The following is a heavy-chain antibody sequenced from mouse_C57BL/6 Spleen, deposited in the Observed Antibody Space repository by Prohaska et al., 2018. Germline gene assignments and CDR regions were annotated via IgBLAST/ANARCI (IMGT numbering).Heavy chain of an antibody. CDR3: ARDAWFAY. CDR1: GFTFSDFY. J-gene: IGHJ3*01. CDR2: SRNKANDYTT. Sequence: EVKLVESGGGLVQSGRSLRLSCATSGFTFSDFYMEWVRQAPWKGLEWIAASRNKANDYTTEYSASVKGRFIVSRDTSQSILYLQMNALRAEDTAIYYCARDAWFAYWGQGTLVTVSA. V-gene: IGHV7-1*01.